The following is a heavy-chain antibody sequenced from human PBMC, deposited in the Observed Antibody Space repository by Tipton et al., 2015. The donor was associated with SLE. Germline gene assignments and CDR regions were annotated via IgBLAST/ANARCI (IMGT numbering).Heavy chain of an antibody. CDR2: IYYSGST. CDR3: ARHPAHPTEWIVYYYYGMDV. D-gene: IGHD2-2*01. CDR1: GGSISSSNYY. J-gene: IGHJ6*02. V-gene: IGHV4-39*01. Sequence: TLSLTCTVSGGSISSSNYYWGWIRQPPGKRLEWIGSIYYSGSTYYNPSLKSRVTISVDTSKNQFSLNLTSVTAADTAVYYCARHPAHPTEWIVYYYYGMDVWGQGTTVTVSS.